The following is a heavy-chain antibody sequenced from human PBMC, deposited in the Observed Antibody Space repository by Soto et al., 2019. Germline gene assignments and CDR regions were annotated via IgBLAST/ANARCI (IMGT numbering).Heavy chain of an antibody. CDR3: AGRYQLLYYYYGMDV. CDR2: IYTSGST. V-gene: IGHV4-4*07. Sequence: TVSGGSISSYYWSWIRQPAGKGLEWIGRIYTSGSTNYNPSLKSRVTMSVDTSKNQFSLKLSSVTAADTAVYYCAGRYQLLYYYYGMDVWGQGTTVTVSS. J-gene: IGHJ6*02. CDR1: GGSISSYY. D-gene: IGHD2-2*01.